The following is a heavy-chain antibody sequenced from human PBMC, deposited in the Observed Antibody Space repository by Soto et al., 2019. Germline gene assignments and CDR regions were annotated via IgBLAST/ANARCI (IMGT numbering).Heavy chain of an antibody. J-gene: IGHJ4*02. CDR2: IYYSGST. CDR3: ARVLGTMRY. D-gene: IGHD3-3*01. V-gene: IGHV4-39*07. Sequence: SETLSLTCTVSGGSISSSSYYWGWIRQPPGKGLEWIGSIYYSGSTYYNPSLKSRVTISVDTSKNQFSLKLSSVTAADTAVYYCARVLGTMRYWGQGTLVTVSS. CDR1: GGSISSSSYY.